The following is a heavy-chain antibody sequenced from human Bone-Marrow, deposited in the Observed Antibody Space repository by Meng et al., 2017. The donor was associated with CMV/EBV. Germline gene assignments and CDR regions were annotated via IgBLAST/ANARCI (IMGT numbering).Heavy chain of an antibody. CDR3: AKHLYDVGYCNSTSCRWNWFDP. D-gene: IGHD2-2*01. J-gene: IGHJ5*02. V-gene: IGHV3-23*01. CDR1: GFTFSSYA. CDR2: ISGSGGST. Sequence: GGSLRLSCAASGFTFSSYAMSWVRQAPGKGLEWVSAISGSGGSTYYADSVKGRFTISRDNSKNTLYLQMNSLRAEDTAVYYCAKHLYDVGYCNSTSCRWNWFDPWGQGTLVTVSS.